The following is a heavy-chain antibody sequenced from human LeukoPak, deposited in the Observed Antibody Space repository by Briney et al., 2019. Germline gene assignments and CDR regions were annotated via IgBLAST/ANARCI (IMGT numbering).Heavy chain of an antibody. D-gene: IGHD3-10*01. CDR1: NGSISTYY. J-gene: IGHJ6*03. Sequence: SETLSLTCTVSNGSISTYYWSWIRQSPGKGLEWIGYIYYTGSTNYNPSLKSRVTISVDTSKNQFSLKLSSVTAADTAVYYCARGRRYYYGSGSPRDMDVWGKGTTVTISS. V-gene: IGHV4-59*01. CDR3: ARGRRYYYGSGSPRDMDV. CDR2: IYYTGST.